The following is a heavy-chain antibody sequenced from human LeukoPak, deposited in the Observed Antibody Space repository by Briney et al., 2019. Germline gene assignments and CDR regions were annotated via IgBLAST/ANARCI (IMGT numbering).Heavy chain of an antibody. CDR2: ISAYNGNT. D-gene: IGHD6-19*01. J-gene: IGHJ5*02. CDR3: ARIPTRSGWPKNWFDP. V-gene: IGHV1-18*01. CDR1: GYTFTSYG. Sequence: ASVKVSCKASGYTFTSYGISWVRQAPGQGLEWMGWISAYNGNTNYAQKLQGRVTMTTDTSTSTAYMELRSLRSDDTAVYYCARIPTRSGWPKNWFDPCGQGTLVTVSS.